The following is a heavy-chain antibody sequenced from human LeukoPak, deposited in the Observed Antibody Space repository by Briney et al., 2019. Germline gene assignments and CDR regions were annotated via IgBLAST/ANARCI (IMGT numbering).Heavy chain of an antibody. D-gene: IGHD3-22*01. CDR1: GGTFSNYG. Sequence: SVKVSCKASGGTFSNYGISWVRQAPGQGLECMGGIIPIFGTANYAQKFQGRVTITADESTSTAYMELSSLRSEDTAVYYCARDKRPYYYDSSGFIWGQGTLVTVSS. CDR3: ARDKRPYYYDSSGFI. J-gene: IGHJ4*02. V-gene: IGHV1-69*13. CDR2: IIPIFGTA.